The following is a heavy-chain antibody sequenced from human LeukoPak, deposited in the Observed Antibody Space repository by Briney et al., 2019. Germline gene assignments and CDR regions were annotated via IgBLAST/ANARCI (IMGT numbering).Heavy chain of an antibody. CDR1: GFTFSSYW. D-gene: IGHD1-26*01. Sequence: GGSLRLSCAASGFTFSSYWMSWVRQAPGKGLEWVASIKQDGSEKYYVDSVKGRLTISRDNAKNSVYLQMNSLRAEDTAVYYCARDPESGSYYGYWGQGTLVTVSS. J-gene: IGHJ4*02. V-gene: IGHV3-7*01. CDR2: IKQDGSEK. CDR3: ARDPESGSYYGY.